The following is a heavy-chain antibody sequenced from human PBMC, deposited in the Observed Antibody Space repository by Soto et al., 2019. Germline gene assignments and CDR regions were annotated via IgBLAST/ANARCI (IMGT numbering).Heavy chain of an antibody. J-gene: IGHJ4*02. Sequence: VQLVESGGGVVQPGRSLRLSCAASGFTFSDYAMHWVRQAPGKGLVWVAVVSHDGRNTHYADSVKGRFTISRDSSKNTVSLEMTSLRAEDTTVYYCAKGGRQWLVTSDFNYWGQGALVTVSS. CDR1: GFTFSDYA. CDR2: VSHDGRNT. V-gene: IGHV3-30*18. CDR3: AKGGRQWLVTSDFNY. D-gene: IGHD6-19*01.